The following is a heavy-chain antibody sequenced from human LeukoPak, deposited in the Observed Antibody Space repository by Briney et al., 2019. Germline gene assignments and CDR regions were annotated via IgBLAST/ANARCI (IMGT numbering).Heavy chain of an antibody. CDR3: AKGDLGASDY. CDR1: GFIFSSYS. Sequence: GGSLRLSCAASGFIFSSYSMNWVRQAPGKGLEWVSAISGSGGSTYYADSVKGRFTISRDNSKNTLYLQMNSLRAEDTAVYYCAKGDLGASDYWGQGTLVTVSS. V-gene: IGHV3-23*01. J-gene: IGHJ4*02. D-gene: IGHD1-26*01. CDR2: ISGSGGST.